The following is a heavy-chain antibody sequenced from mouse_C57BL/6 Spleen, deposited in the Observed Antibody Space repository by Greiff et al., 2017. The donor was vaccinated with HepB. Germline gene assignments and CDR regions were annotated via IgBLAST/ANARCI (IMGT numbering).Heavy chain of an antibody. CDR3: ARGYGSSSYYFDY. D-gene: IGHD1-1*01. J-gene: IGHJ2*01. Sequence: LVEPGASVKISCKASGYAFSSYWMNWVKQRPGKGLEWIGQIYPGDGDTNYNGKFKGKATLTADKSSSTAYMQLSSLTSEDSAVYFCARGYGSSSYYFDYWGQGTTLTVSS. CDR1: GYAFSSYW. CDR2: IYPGDGDT. V-gene: IGHV1-80*01.